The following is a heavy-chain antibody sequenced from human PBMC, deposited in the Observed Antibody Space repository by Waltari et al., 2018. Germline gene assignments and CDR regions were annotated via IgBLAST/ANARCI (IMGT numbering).Heavy chain of an antibody. CDR3: AKDGDYSNYGLSFDY. CDR2: IRYDGSNK. Sequence: QVQLVESGGGVVQPGGSLRLSCAASGFTFSSYGMHWVRQAPGKGLEGVAFIRYDGSNKYYADSVKGRFTISRDNSKNTLYQQMNSLRAEDTAVYYCAKDGDYSNYGLSFDYWGQGTLVTVSS. J-gene: IGHJ4*02. V-gene: IGHV3-30*02. CDR1: GFTFSSYG. D-gene: IGHD4-4*01.